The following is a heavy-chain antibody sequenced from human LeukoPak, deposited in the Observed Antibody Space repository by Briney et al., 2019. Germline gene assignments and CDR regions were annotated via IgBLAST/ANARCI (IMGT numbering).Heavy chain of an antibody. CDR3: AAERGYSGYDDGDRYFDY. CDR1: GFTFTSSA. Sequence: SVKVSCKASGFTFTSSAVQWVRQARGQRLEWIGWIVAGSGNTNYAQKFQGRVTITRDMSTSTAYMELSSLRSEDTAVYYCAAERGYSGYDDGDRYFDYWGQGTLVTVSS. CDR2: IVAGSGNT. V-gene: IGHV1-58*01. J-gene: IGHJ4*02. D-gene: IGHD5-12*01.